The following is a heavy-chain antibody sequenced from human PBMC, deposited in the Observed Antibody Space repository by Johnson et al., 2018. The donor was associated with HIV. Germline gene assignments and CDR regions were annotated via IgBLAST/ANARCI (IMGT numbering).Heavy chain of an antibody. J-gene: IGHJ3*02. CDR1: GFTFSSYA. Sequence: QVQLVESGGGVVQPGRSLRLSCAASGFTFSSYAMHWVRQAPGKGLEWVAVISYDGNNKYYTDSVKGRFTISRDNSKNTLYLQMNSLRAEDTAVYYCAKGSSSWPNDAFDIWGQGTKVTVSS. CDR2: ISYDGNNK. D-gene: IGHD6-13*01. CDR3: AKGSSSWPNDAFDI. V-gene: IGHV3-30*18.